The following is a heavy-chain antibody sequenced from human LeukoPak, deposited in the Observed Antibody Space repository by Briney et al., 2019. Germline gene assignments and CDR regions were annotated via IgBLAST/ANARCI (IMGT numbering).Heavy chain of an antibody. J-gene: IGHJ4*02. CDR2: IYHSGST. D-gene: IGHD3-10*01. CDR3: ARDSFSPYYGSGSYYKIAY. CDR1: GYSISSGYY. Sequence: SETLSLTCTVSGYSISSGYYWGWIRQAPGKGLEWIGSIYHSGSTYYNLSLKSRVTILVDTTKNQFSLKLSSVTAADTAVYYCARDSFSPYYGSGSYYKIAYWGQGTLVTVSS. V-gene: IGHV4-38-2*02.